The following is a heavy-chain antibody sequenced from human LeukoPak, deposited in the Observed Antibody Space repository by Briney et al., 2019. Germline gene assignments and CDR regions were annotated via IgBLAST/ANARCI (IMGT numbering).Heavy chain of an antibody. CDR2: IYTTGST. D-gene: IGHD3-10*01. J-gene: IGHJ5*02. CDR1: GGSFSGYY. V-gene: IGHV4-59*10. Sequence: SETLSLTCAVYGGSFSGYYWSWIRQPAGKGLEWIGHIYTTGSTNYNPSLKSRVTISLDTSKNHFSLKLSSVTAADTAVYYCARGAYFYGSGINWFDPWGQGTLITVSS. CDR3: ARGAYFYGSGINWFDP.